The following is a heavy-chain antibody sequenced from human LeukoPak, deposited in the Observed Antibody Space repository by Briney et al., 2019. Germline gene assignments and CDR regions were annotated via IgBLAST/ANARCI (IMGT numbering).Heavy chain of an antibody. D-gene: IGHD2-15*01. J-gene: IGHJ1*01. CDR3: AREGYCSGGSCSEYFQH. V-gene: IGHV1-2*04. Sequence: ASVKVSCKASGYTFTGYYMHWVRQAPGQGLEWMGWTNPNSGGTNYAQKFQGWVTMTRDTSISTAYMELSRLRSDDTAVYYCAREGYCSGGSCSEYFQHWGQGTLVTVSS. CDR2: TNPNSGGT. CDR1: GYTFTGYY.